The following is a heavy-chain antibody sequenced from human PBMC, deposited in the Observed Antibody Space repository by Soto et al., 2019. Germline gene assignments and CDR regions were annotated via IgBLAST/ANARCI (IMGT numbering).Heavy chain of an antibody. CDR2: ISSSSSYI. D-gene: IGHD5-12*01. Sequence: GGSLRLSCAASGFTFSSYSMNWVRQAPGKGLEWVSSISSSSSYIYYADSVKGRFTISRDNAKNSLYLQMNSLRAEDTAVYYCARDKVVATIERANWFDPWGQGTLVTVSS. V-gene: IGHV3-21*01. CDR3: ARDKVVATIERANWFDP. J-gene: IGHJ5*02. CDR1: GFTFSSYS.